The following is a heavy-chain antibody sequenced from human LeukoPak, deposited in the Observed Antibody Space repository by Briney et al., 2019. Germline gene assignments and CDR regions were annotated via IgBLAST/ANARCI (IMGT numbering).Heavy chain of an antibody. CDR1: GFTFSSYA. CDR2: ISGSGGST. CDR3: AKEGIVGATGPDAFDI. D-gene: IGHD1-26*01. V-gene: IGHV3-23*01. J-gene: IGHJ3*02. Sequence: GSLRLSCAASGFTFSSYAMSWVRQAPGKGLEWVSAISGSGGSTYYADSVKGRFTISRDNSKNTLYLQMNSLRAEDTAVYYCAKEGIVGATGPDAFDIWGQGTMVTVSS.